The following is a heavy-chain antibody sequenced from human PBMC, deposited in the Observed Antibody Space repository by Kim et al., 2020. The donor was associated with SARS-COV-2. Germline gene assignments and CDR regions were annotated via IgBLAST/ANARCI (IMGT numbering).Heavy chain of an antibody. CDR2: INTNTGNP. D-gene: IGHD3-3*01. CDR3: ARDRRITIFGGGRSWFEP. CDR1: GYTFTSYI. V-gene: IGHV7-4-1*02. Sequence: ASVKVSCEASGYTFTSYIMNWVRQAPGQGLEWMGWINTNTGNPTYAQGFTGRFVFSLDTSVSTAYLQISSLKAEDTAVYYCARDRRITIFGGGRSWFEPWGQGTLVTVSS. J-gene: IGHJ5*02.